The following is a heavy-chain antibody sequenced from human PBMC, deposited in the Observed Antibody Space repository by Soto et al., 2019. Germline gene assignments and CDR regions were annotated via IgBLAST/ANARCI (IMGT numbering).Heavy chain of an antibody. V-gene: IGHV1-18*01. CDR3: ARDFAGRGLLWFGESHRRWFDP. J-gene: IGHJ5*02. Sequence: ASVKVSCKASGYTFTSYSISWVRQGPGHGLEWMGWISAYNGNTNYAQKLQGRVTMTTDTSTSTAYMELRSLRSDDTAVYYCARDFAGRGLLWFGESHRRWFDPWGQGTLVTVSS. CDR1: GYTFTSYS. D-gene: IGHD3-10*01. CDR2: ISAYNGNT.